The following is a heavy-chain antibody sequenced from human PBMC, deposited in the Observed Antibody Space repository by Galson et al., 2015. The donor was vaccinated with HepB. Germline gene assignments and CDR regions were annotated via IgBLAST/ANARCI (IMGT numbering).Heavy chain of an antibody. V-gene: IGHV5-51*01. CDR3: ARQAVPAAITGNWFDP. D-gene: IGHD2-2*02. CDR2: IYPGDSDT. J-gene: IGHJ5*02. CDR1: GYSFTSYW. Sequence: QSGAEVKKPGESLKISCKGSGYSFTSYWIGWVRQMPGKGLEWMGIIYPGDSDTRYNPSFQGQVTISADKSISTAYLQWSSLKASDTAMYYCARQAVPAAITGNWFDPWGQGTLVTVSS.